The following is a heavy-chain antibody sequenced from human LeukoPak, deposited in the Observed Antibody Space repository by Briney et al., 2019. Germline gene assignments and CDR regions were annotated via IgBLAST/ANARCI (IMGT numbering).Heavy chain of an antibody. Sequence: ASVKVSCKASGYTFTSYGISWVRQAPGQGLEWMGWISAYNGNTNYAQKLQGRVTMTTDTSTSTAYMELRSLRSDDTAVYYCARVSVGFLEWLWNLDYWGQGTLVTVSS. V-gene: IGHV1-18*01. D-gene: IGHD3-3*01. CDR2: ISAYNGNT. CDR1: GYTFTSYG. CDR3: ARVSVGFLEWLWNLDY. J-gene: IGHJ4*02.